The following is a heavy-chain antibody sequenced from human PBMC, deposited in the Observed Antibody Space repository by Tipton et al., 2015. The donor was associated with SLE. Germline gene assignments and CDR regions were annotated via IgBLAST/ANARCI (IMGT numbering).Heavy chain of an antibody. CDR3: ARDGVVVPAAFDY. Sequence: SLRLSCAASGFTFSDYGMHWVRQAPGKGLEWVAFIWYDGSNKYYADSVKGRFTISRDNSKNTLYLQMNSLRAEDTAVYYCARDGVVVPAAFDYWGQGALVSVSS. J-gene: IGHJ4*02. V-gene: IGHV3-33*01. CDR1: GFTFSDYG. D-gene: IGHD2-2*01. CDR2: IWYDGSNK.